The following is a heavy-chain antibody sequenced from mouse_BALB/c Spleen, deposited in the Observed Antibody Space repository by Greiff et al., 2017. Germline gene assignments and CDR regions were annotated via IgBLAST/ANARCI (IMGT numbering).Heavy chain of an antibody. J-gene: IGHJ4*01. CDR1: GFTFSSYT. Sequence: EVKLVESGGGLVKPGGSLKLSCAASGFTFSSYTMSWVRQTPEKRLEWVATISSGGSYTYYPDSVKGRFTISRDNAKNTLYLQMSSLKSEDTAMYYCTRDNGSDAMDYWGQGTSVTVSS. CDR2: ISSGGSYT. CDR3: TRDNGSDAMDY. V-gene: IGHV5-6-4*01.